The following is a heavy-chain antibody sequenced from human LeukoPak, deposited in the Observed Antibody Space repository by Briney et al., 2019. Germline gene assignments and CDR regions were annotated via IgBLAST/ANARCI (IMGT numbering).Heavy chain of an antibody. Sequence: GGSLRLSCAASGFTFSSYWMSWVRQAPGKGLEWVANIKQDGSEEYYVDSVKGRFTISRDNAKNSLYLQMNSLRAEDTAVYYCARVLGIAAARGFDYWGQGTLVTVSS. CDR2: IKQDGSEE. V-gene: IGHV3-7*01. J-gene: IGHJ4*02. CDR1: GFTFSSYW. D-gene: IGHD6-13*01. CDR3: ARVLGIAAARGFDY.